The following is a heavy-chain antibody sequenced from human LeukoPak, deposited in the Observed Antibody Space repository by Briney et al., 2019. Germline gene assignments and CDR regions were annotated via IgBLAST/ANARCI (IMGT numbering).Heavy chain of an antibody. D-gene: IGHD1-1*01. V-gene: IGHV1-2*02. Sequence: GASVKVSCKASGYTFTDYYIHWVRQAPGQGLEWMGWINPNRGATKYAQKFQGGVTMTRDTSISTAYMDLSRLTSDDTAVYYCARQKWNDLSCLLWARGTRVTDSS. CDR1: GYTFTDYY. CDR3: ARQKWNDLSCLL. J-gene: IGHJ4*02. CDR2: INPNRGAT.